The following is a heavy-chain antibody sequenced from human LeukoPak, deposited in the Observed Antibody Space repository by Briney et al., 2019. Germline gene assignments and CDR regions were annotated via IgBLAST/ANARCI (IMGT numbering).Heavy chain of an antibody. J-gene: IGHJ5*02. CDR2: VFHSGVT. Sequence: SGTLSLTCSVSGDTISSYYWSWIRQPPGRGLEWIGYVFHSGVTNYNPSFESRVILSLDTSKNQFSLKLKSVTAADTAVYFCATRADWFDPGGQGPLVTVSS. CDR3: ATRADWFDP. CDR1: GDTISSYY. V-gene: IGHV4-59*12.